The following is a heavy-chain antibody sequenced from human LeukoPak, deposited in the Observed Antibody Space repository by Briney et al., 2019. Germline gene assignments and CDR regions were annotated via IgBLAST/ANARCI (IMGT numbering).Heavy chain of an antibody. J-gene: IGHJ5*02. CDR3: AREGTAGTNLNWFDP. V-gene: IGHV4-34*01. D-gene: IGHD1-1*01. Sequence: SETLSLTCAVYGGSFSGYYWSWIRQPPGKGLEWIGEISHSGSTNYNPSLKSRVTISVDTSKNQFSLKLSSVTAADTAVYYCAREGTAGTNLNWFDPWGQGTLVTVSS. CDR1: GGSFSGYY. CDR2: ISHSGST.